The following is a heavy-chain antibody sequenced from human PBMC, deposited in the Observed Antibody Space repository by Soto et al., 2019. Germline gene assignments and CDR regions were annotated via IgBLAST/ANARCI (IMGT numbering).Heavy chain of an antibody. CDR1: GYTFIRNG. J-gene: IGHJ6*02. V-gene: IGHV1-18*01. CDR2: ISAYNGNT. CDR3: ARDSATLVPGV. Sequence: QVQLVQSGAEVKKPGASVKVSCKASGYTFIRNGISWVRQAPGQGLEWMGWISAYNGNTEYAQKFQGRVTMTTDTSTSTPYTELRNLRSAATAVYYCARDSATLVPGVWGQGTTVTVSS. D-gene: IGHD3-10*01.